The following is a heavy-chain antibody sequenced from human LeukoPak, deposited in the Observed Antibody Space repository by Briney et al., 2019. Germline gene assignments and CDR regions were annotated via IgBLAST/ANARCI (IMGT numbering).Heavy chain of an antibody. CDR3: AKRAHGSSSWYISYFDY. V-gene: IGHV3-30*02. Sequence: GGSLRLSCAASGFTFSSYGMHWVRQAPGKGLEWVAFIRYDGSNKYYADSVKGRFTISRDNSKNTLYLQMNSLRAEDTAVYYCAKRAHGSSSWYISYFDYWGQGTLVTVSS. CDR1: GFTFSSYG. CDR2: IRYDGSNK. D-gene: IGHD6-13*01. J-gene: IGHJ4*02.